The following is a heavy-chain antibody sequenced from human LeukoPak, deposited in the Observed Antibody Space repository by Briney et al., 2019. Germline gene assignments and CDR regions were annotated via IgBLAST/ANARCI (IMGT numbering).Heavy chain of an antibody. V-gene: IGHV3-23*01. CDR1: GFTFSSYA. D-gene: IGHD2-15*01. CDR2: ISGSGGST. CDR3: AKDGSGEGQFDY. J-gene: IGHJ4*02. Sequence: PGGSLRLSCAASGFTFSSYAMSWVRQAPGKGLEWVSGISGSGGSTYYADSVKGRFTISRDTSKNTLYLQMNTLRAEDTAVYYWAKDGSGEGQFDYWGQGTLVTVSS.